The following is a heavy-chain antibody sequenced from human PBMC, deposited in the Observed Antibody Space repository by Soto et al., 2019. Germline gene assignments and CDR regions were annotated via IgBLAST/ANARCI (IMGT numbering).Heavy chain of an antibody. J-gene: IGHJ4*02. D-gene: IGHD6-19*01. Sequence: QVQLVESGGGVVQPGRSLRLSCAASGFTFSSYGMHWVRQAPGKGLEWVAVISYDGSNTYYGDTVKGRFTISRDNSKNTLSLQMNSLRAEDTAVYYCAKDGNVYSSGWYAPNLDYWGQGTLVTVSS. V-gene: IGHV3-30*18. CDR1: GFTFSSYG. CDR2: ISYDGSNT. CDR3: AKDGNVYSSGWYAPNLDY.